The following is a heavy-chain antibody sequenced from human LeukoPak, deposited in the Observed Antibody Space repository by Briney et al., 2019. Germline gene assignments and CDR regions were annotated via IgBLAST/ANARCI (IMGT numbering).Heavy chain of an antibody. V-gene: IGHV3-30*09. D-gene: IGHD2-2*02. CDR3: ARVLYNGGYIQY. J-gene: IGHJ1*01. CDR2: VSYDGGSE. Sequence: GGSLRLSCAASRFTFTTFSDYVMHWARQAPGKGLEWVAAVSYDGGSEYYADSVKGRFAVSRDNSKNTLYLQMRSLRPEDTAVYYCARVLYNGGYIQYWGQGTLVTVSS. CDR1: RFTFTTFSDYV.